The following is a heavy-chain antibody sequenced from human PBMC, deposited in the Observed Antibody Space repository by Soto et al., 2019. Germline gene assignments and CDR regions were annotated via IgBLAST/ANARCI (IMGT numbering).Heavy chain of an antibody. CDR1: GGSISSSNW. J-gene: IGHJ6*02. D-gene: IGHD2-2*01. CDR3: ARAEFNADCSSTTCYSHYGMDV. CDR2: IYHSGST. V-gene: IGHV4-4*02. Sequence: SLTCAVSGGSISSSNWWSWVRQPPGKGLEWIGEIYHSGSTNYNPSLKSRVTISVDKSKNQFSLKLSSVTAADTAVYYCARAEFNADCSSTTCYSHYGMDVWGQGTTVTVSS.